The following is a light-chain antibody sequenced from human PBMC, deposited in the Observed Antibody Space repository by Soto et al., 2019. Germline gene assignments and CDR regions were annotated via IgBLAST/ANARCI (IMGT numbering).Light chain of an antibody. CDR3: CSSTTGTTLYV. V-gene: IGLV2-14*01. J-gene: IGLJ1*01. Sequence: QSVLTQPASVSVSPGQSITISCSGTNSDVGDYNLVSCYQQRPGKAPRLVIFDVSNRPSGVSDRFSGSKSGNTASLTISGLQAEDEGDYFCCSSTTGTTLYVFGSGTKVTVL. CDR2: DVS. CDR1: NSDVGDYNL.